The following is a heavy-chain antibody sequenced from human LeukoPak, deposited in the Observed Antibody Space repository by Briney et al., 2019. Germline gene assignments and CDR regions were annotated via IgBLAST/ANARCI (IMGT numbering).Heavy chain of an antibody. CDR1: GFTFSSYV. CDR3: AKGVAADP. J-gene: IGHJ5*02. Sequence: GGSLRLSCAASGFTFSSYVMHWVRQAPGKGLEWVAVISYDGSNKYYADSVKGRFTISRDNSKNTLYLQMNSLRAEDTAVYYCAKGVAADPWGQGTLVTVSS. D-gene: IGHD6-13*01. V-gene: IGHV3-30*18. CDR2: ISYDGSNK.